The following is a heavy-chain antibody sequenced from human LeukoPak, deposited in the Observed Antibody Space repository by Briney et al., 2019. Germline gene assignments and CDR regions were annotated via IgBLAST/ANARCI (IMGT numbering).Heavy chain of an antibody. CDR2: IYYSGST. J-gene: IGHJ4*02. D-gene: IGHD6-19*01. CDR3: ARSIRGYSSGWYYFDY. CDR1: GGSITSYY. V-gene: IGHV4-59*12. Sequence: PSETLSLTCTVSGGSITSYYWSWLRQPPGKGLEWIGYIYYSGSTNYNPSLKSRVTISVDTSKNQFSVKLSSVTAADTAVYYCARSIRGYSSGWYYFDYWGQGTLITVSS.